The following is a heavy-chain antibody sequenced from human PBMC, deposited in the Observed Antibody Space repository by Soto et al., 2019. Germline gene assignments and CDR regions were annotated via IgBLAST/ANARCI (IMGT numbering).Heavy chain of an antibody. J-gene: IGHJ6*02. V-gene: IGHV1-24*01. CDR3: ARVSGDGYNFQTYYYYGMDV. CDR1: GDIVTKLS. CDR2: FDLEHGET. D-gene: IGHD5-12*01. Sequence: ASVKVSRKVFGDIVTKLSMHWVRQAAGEGLEWMGGFDLEHGETIYAQKFQGRVTMTEDTSTSTAYMELSSLRSEDTAVYYCARVSGDGYNFQTYYYYGMDVWGQGTTVTVSS.